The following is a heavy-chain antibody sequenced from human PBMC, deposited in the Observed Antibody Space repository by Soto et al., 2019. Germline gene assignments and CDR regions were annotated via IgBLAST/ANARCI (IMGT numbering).Heavy chain of an antibody. CDR2: FDPEDGET. D-gene: IGHD6-6*01. J-gene: IGHJ6*02. CDR3: ATTGGSSSSAYYYGIDV. CDR1: GYTLTELS. V-gene: IGHV1-24*01. Sequence: ASVKVSCKVSGYTLTELSIHWVRQAPGKGLEWMGGFDPEDGETIYAQKFQGRVTMTEDTSTDTAYMELSSLRSEDTAVYYCATTGGSSSSAYYYGIDVWGQGTTVTVSS.